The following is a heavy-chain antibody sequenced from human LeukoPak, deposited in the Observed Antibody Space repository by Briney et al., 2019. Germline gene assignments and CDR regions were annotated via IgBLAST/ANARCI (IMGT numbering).Heavy chain of an antibody. CDR3: ARDVDY. V-gene: IGHV3-66*01. CDR2: IYSDST. Sequence: GGSLRLSCAASGFTVSSNYMSWVRQAPGKGLEWVSVIYSDSTNYADSVKGRFSISRDNSMNTLYLQMNSLRAEDTAVYYCARDVDYWGQGTLVTVSS. J-gene: IGHJ4*02. CDR1: GFTVSSNY.